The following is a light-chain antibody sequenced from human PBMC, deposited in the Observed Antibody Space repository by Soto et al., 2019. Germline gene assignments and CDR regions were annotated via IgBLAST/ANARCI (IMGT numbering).Light chain of an antibody. J-gene: IGLJ1*01. CDR2: DVS. CDR1: SSDIGGYNY. CDR3: NSYTSSNTYV. Sequence: QSVLTQPASVSGSPGQSITISCTGTSSDIGGYNYVSWYQQHPGKVPKLMIHDVSNRPSGVSNRSSGSKSGNTASLTISGLQAEDEADYYCNSYTSSNTYVFGTGTKVTVL. V-gene: IGLV2-14*01.